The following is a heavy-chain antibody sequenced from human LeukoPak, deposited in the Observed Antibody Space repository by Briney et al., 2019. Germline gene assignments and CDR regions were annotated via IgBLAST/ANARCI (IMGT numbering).Heavy chain of an antibody. Sequence: PGGSLRLSCAASGFTFSSYAMHWVRQAPGKGLEWVAVISYDGSNKYYVDSVKGRFTISRDNSKNTLYLQMNSLRAEDTAVYYCARGSYDILTGYPYYFDYWGQGTLVTVSS. J-gene: IGHJ4*02. D-gene: IGHD3-9*01. V-gene: IGHV3-30*04. CDR2: ISYDGSNK. CDR1: GFTFSSYA. CDR3: ARGSYDILTGYPYYFDY.